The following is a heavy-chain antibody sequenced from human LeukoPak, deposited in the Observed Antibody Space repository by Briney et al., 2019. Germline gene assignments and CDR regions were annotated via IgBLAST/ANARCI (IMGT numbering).Heavy chain of an antibody. J-gene: IGHJ6*02. CDR3: ARVTTFEGFYGMDV. Sequence: PSETLSLTCTVSGGSISSGSYYWSWIRQHPGKGLEWIGSISDSGSTYYNPSLKSRVTISVDTSKNQFSLKLSSVTAADTAVYYCARVTTFEGFYGMDVWGQGTTVTVSS. D-gene: IGHD3-10*02. CDR2: ISDSGST. CDR1: GGSISSGSYY. V-gene: IGHV4-31*03.